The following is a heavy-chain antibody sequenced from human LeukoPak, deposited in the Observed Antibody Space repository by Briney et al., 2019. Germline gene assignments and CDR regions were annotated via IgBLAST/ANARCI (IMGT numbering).Heavy chain of an antibody. J-gene: IGHJ4*02. D-gene: IGHD4-11*01. CDR3: VRAPPLTTVTTETLDY. CDR1: GYTFTGYY. Sequence: GASVKVSCKASGYTFTGYYMHWVRQAPGQGLEWMGWINPNSGGTNYAQKFQGRVTMTRDTSISTAYMELSRLRSDDTAVYYCVRAPPLTTVTTETLDYWGQGTLVTVSS. V-gene: IGHV1-2*02. CDR2: INPNSGGT.